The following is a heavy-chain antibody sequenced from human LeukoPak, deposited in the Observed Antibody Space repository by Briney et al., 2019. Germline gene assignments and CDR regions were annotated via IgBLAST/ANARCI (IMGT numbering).Heavy chain of an antibody. V-gene: IGHV4-61*02. D-gene: IGHD1-26*01. CDR1: GGSINSDSYY. CDR2: IYTSGST. Sequence: SETLSLTCTVSGGSINSDSYYWSWIRQPAGKGLEWIGRIYTSGSTNYNPSLRSRVTISVDTSKNQFSLKLSSVTAADTAVYYCARSYLWELLGVAFDLWGQGTMVTVSS. CDR3: ARSYLWELLGVAFDL. J-gene: IGHJ3*01.